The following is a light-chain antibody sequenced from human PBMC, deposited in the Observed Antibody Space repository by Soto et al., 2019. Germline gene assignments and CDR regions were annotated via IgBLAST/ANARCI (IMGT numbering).Light chain of an antibody. Sequence: DIVMTQSPDSLAVSLGERATINCKSSQSVLYSSNNKNYLAWYQQKPGQPPKLLIYWASTRESGVPDRFSGAGSGTVFTLTISSLLVDDVAVIYCQQYYSTPGSFGQAPKLEFK. CDR2: WAS. V-gene: IGKV4-1*01. J-gene: IGKJ2*01. CDR1: QSVLYSSNNKNY. CDR3: QQYYSTPGS.